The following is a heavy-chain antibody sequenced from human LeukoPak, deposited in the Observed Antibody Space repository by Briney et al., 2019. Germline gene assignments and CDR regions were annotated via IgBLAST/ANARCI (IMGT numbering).Heavy chain of an antibody. Sequence: GGSLRLSCAASGFTFSDYYMSWIRQAPGKGLEWVSYISSSSSTISYADSVKGRFTISRDNAKNSLYLQMNSLRAEDTAVYYCARAGLGYSYGTGYYYYMDVWGKGTTVTVSS. D-gene: IGHD5-18*01. J-gene: IGHJ6*03. CDR3: ARAGLGYSYGTGYYYYMDV. CDR1: GFTFSDYY. CDR2: ISSSSSTI. V-gene: IGHV3-11*01.